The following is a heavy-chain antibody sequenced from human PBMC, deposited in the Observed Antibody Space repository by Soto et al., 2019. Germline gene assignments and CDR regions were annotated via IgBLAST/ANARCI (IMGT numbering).Heavy chain of an antibody. CDR3: ARHLWFGELYY. Sequence: EVQLLESGGGLVQPGGSLRLSCAASGFTFSSYAMSWVRQAPGKGLEWVSAISGSGGSTYYADSVKGRFTISRDNSKNTLYLQMNSLRAEDTAVYDCARHLWFGELYYWGQGTLATVSS. CDR2: ISGSGGST. J-gene: IGHJ4*02. V-gene: IGHV3-23*01. CDR1: GFTFSSYA. D-gene: IGHD3-10*01.